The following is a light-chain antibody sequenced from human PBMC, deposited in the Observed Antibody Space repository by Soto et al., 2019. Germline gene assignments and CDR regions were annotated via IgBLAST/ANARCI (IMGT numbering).Light chain of an antibody. CDR2: GVG. V-gene: IGLV2-14*01. CDR1: SSDVGAYNY. CDR3: SSYAHGSIYV. J-gene: IGLJ1*01. Sequence: QFALTQPASVSGSPGQSITISCTGSSSDVGAYNYVSWYLQHPGKAPKLLIYGVGNRPSGVSARFSGSKSGDTASLTISGLQAEDEADYYCSSYAHGSIYVFGTGTKVTVL.